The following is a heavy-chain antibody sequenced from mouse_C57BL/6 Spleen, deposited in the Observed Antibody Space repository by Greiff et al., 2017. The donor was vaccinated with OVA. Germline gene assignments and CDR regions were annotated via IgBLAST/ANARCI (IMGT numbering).Heavy chain of an antibody. CDR1: GFTFSDYY. V-gene: IGHV5-16*01. Sequence: EVKLVESEGGLVQPGSSMKLSCTASGFTFSDYYMAWVRQVPEKGLEWVANINYDGSSTYYLDSLKSRFIISRDNAKNILYLQMSSLKSEDTATYYCARDYLYWYFDVWGTGTTVTVSS. CDR2: INYDGSST. J-gene: IGHJ1*03. D-gene: IGHD5-5*01. CDR3: ARDYLYWYFDV.